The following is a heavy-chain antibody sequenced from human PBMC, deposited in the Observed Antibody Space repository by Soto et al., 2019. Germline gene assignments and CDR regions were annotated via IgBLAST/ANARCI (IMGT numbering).Heavy chain of an antibody. V-gene: IGHV1-3*01. CDR2: IDGGGSNT. Sequence: GPSVKVSCKASGYMFRSYSLHWVRQAPGQRLEWMGWIDGGGSNTQYSQNFQGRVTITRDTSASTVYMDLTSLRSEDTAFYYCAREIIASGYDHWGQGTLVTVSS. D-gene: IGHD2-21*01. CDR1: GYMFRSYS. J-gene: IGHJ4*02. CDR3: AREIIASGYDH.